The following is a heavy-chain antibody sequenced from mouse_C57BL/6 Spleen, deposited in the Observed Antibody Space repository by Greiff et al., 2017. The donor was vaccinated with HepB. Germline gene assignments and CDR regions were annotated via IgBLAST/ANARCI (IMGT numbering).Heavy chain of an antibody. Sequence: EVKLQESGPGLVKPSQSLSLTCSVTGYSITSGYYWNWIRQFPGNKLEWMGYISYDGSNNYNPSLNNRISITRDTSKNQFFLKLNSVTTEDTATYYCARGDLGLFFDYWGQGTTLTVSS. J-gene: IGHJ2*01. V-gene: IGHV3-6*01. CDR3: ARGDLGLFFDY. CDR2: ISYDGSN. CDR1: GYSITSGYY. D-gene: IGHD4-1*01.